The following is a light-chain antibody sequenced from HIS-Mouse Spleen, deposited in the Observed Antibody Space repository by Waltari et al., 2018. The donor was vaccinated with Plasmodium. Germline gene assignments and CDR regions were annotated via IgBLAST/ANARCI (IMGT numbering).Light chain of an antibody. CDR1: RSYLGSYHL. CDR3: CSYAGSSTFV. Sequence: QSALTQPASVSGSPGPSFTISSTATRSYLGSYHLFSWYQQHPGKAPKLMIYEGSKRPSGVSNRFSGSKSGNTASLTISGLQAEDEADYYCCSYAGSSTFVFGGGTKLTVL. J-gene: IGLJ3*02. V-gene: IGLV2-23*03. CDR2: EGS.